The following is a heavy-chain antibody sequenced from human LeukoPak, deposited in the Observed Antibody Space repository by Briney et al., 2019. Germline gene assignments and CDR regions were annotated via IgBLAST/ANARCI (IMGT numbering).Heavy chain of an antibody. Sequence: GGSLRLSCAASGFTFSSYWMHWVRQAPGKGLVWVSRINSDGNITDYADSVKGRFTIFRDNAKNTLFLQMSSLRAEDTAVYYCARGGYCTSTSCYDFYYYYMDVWGKGTTVTVSS. CDR3: ARGGYCTSTSCYDFYYYYMDV. J-gene: IGHJ6*03. V-gene: IGHV3-74*01. D-gene: IGHD2-2*01. CDR1: GFTFSSYW. CDR2: INSDGNIT.